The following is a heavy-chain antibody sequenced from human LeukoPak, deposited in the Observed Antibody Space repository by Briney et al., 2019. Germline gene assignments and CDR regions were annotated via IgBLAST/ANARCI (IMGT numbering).Heavy chain of an antibody. CDR3: ARVCRLRMVRGDNFDY. CDR1: GGSISSSSYY. Sequence: SETLSLTCTVSGGSISSSSYYWGWIRQPPGKGLEWIGSIYYSGSTYYNPSLKSRVTISVDTSKNQFSLKLSSVTAADTAVYYCARVCRLRMVRGDNFDYWGQGTLVTVSS. D-gene: IGHD3-10*01. CDR2: IYYSGST. J-gene: IGHJ4*02. V-gene: IGHV4-39*01.